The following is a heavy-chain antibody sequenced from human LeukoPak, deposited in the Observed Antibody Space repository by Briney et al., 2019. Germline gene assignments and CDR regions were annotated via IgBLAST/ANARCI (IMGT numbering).Heavy chain of an antibody. CDR1: GGSISSSSYY. V-gene: IGHV4-39*02. J-gene: IGHJ3*02. D-gene: IGHD3-10*01. CDR3: ARDLITFYYASGSYGAFDI. Sequence: SETLSLTCTVSGGSISSSSYYWGWIRQPPGKGLEWIGSIYYSGSTYYNPSLKSRLTISVDTSKNHFSLKLTSVTAADTAVYYCARDLITFYYASGSYGAFDIWGQGTMVTVSS. CDR2: IYYSGST.